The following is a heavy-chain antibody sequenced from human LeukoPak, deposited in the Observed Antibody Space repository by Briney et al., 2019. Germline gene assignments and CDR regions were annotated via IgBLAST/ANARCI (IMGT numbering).Heavy chain of an antibody. CDR2: VYYTGST. D-gene: IGHD6-13*01. V-gene: IGHV4-59*08. J-gene: IGHJ4*02. CDR3: ARKGSNWSTQFDY. CDR1: GDSITSYY. Sequence: PSETLSLTCTVSGDSITSYYWSWTRQPPGKGLEWIGYVYYTGSTSYNPSLKSRVTISVDTSKNQFSLRLSSVTAADTALYYCARKGSNWSTQFDYWGQGTLVTVSS.